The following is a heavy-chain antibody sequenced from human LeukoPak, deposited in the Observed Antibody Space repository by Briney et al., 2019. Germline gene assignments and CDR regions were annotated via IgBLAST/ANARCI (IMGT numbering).Heavy chain of an antibody. Sequence: GGSLRLSCAAFGFTFDDYAMHWVRQAPGKGLEWVSLISGDGGSTYFADSVKGRFTISRDNSKNSLYLQMNSLRTEDTALYYCAKDLFSGTVATPYSYYYGMDVWGQGTTVTVSS. V-gene: IGHV3-43*02. J-gene: IGHJ6*02. CDR3: AKDLFSGTVATPYSYYYGMDV. CDR2: ISGDGGST. CDR1: GFTFDDYA. D-gene: IGHD6-19*01.